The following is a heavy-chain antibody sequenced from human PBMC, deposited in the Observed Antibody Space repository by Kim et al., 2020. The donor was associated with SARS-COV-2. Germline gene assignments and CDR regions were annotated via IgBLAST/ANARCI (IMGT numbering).Heavy chain of an antibody. V-gene: IGHV3-13*01. Sequence: GGSLRLSCAASGFTLSSYDMHWVRQATGKGLEWVSAIGTAGDTYYPGSVKGRFTISRENAKNSLYLQMNSLRAGDTAVYYCARGSDYDFWSGYHHYGMDVWGQGTTVTVSS. CDR1: GFTLSSYD. CDR2: IGTAGDT. CDR3: ARGSDYDFWSGYHHYGMDV. J-gene: IGHJ6*02. D-gene: IGHD3-3*01.